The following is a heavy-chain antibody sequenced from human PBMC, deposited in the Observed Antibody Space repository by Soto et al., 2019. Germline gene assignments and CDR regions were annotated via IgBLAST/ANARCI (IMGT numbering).Heavy chain of an antibody. CDR1: GFSFSNAW. CDR2: IKRKIEGEKT. V-gene: IGHV3-15*07. CDR3: TTGSVEGV. J-gene: IGHJ6*02. Sequence: EVQLVESGGGLVKPGGSLRLSCAASGFSFSNAWMNWVRQAPGKGLEWVGRIKRKIEGEKTDYAAPVKGRFTISRDDSKNTLHLQMNSLKADDTALYYCTTGSVEGVWGHGTTVTVSS. D-gene: IGHD2-15*01.